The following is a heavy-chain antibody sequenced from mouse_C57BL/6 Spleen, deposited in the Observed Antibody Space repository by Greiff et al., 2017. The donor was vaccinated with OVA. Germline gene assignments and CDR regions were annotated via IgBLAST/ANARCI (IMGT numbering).Heavy chain of an antibody. CDR1: GYTFTGYW. Sequence: QVQLQQSGAELVKPGASVKLSCKASGYTFTGYWMHWVKQRPGRGLEWIGRIDPNSGGTMYNEKFKSKATLTVDKSSSTAYMQLSSLTSEDSAVYYGASAVYGYGGGGMDYWGQGTPVTVSS. J-gene: IGHJ4*01. D-gene: IGHD2-2*01. CDR2: IDPNSGGT. CDR3: ASAVYGYGGGGMDY. V-gene: IGHV1-72*01.